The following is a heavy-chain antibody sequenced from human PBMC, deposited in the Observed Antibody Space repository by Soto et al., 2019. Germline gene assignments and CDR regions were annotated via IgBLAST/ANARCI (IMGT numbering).Heavy chain of an antibody. CDR3: ARQIGGGSFNSYYYYYGMDV. CDR1: GYTFTNYA. CDR2: INGGNGKT. Sequence: ASVKVSCKTSGYTFTNYAIHWVRQAPGQRLECMGWINGGNGKTRYSERFQGRVTITRDTSATTAYMELNSLRFEDTALYYCARQIGGGSFNSYYYYYGMDVWGQGTTVTDSS. D-gene: IGHD1-26*01. V-gene: IGHV1-3*01. J-gene: IGHJ6*02.